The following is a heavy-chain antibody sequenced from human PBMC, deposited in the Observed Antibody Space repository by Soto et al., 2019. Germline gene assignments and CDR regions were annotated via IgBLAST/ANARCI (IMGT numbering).Heavy chain of an antibody. J-gene: IGHJ4*02. Sequence: PGGSLRLSCAASGFNVGAFAVSWVRQAPGKGLEWVSGIYSGGATYYADFVKGRFTFSRDNSKNTLYLQMNSLRVGDTAVYYCARGSYRAFDYWGQGTLVTVSS. V-gene: IGHV3-53*01. CDR2: IYSGGAT. CDR3: ARGSYRAFDY. CDR1: GFNVGAFA. D-gene: IGHD4-4*01.